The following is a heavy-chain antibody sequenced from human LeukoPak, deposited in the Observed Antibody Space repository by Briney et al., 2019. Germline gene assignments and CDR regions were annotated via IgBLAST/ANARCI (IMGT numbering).Heavy chain of an antibody. CDR2: IYYSGST. Sequence: PSETLSLTCTVSGGSISSYYWSWIRQPPGKGLEWIGYIYYSGSTNYNPSLKSRVTISVDTSKNQFSLKLSSVTAADTAVYYCAGRTTVTTPYYYYYYMDVWGKGTTVTVSS. J-gene: IGHJ6*03. V-gene: IGHV4-59*01. D-gene: IGHD4-11*01. CDR3: AGRTTVTTPYYYYYYMDV. CDR1: GGSISSYY.